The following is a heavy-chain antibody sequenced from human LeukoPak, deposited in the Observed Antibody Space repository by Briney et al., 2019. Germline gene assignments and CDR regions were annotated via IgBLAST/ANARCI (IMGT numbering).Heavy chain of an antibody. CDR2: INPNSGGT. CDR1: GYTFTGYY. D-gene: IGHD3-3*01. V-gene: IGHV1-2*02. CDR3: ARDAPYDFWSGYYYYFDY. J-gene: IGHJ4*02. Sequence: GASVKVSCKAPGYTFTGYYMHWVRQAPGQGLEWMGWINPNSGGTNYAQKFQGRVTMTRDTSISTAYMELSRLRSDDTAVYYCARDAPYDFWSGYYYYFDYWGQGTLVTVSS.